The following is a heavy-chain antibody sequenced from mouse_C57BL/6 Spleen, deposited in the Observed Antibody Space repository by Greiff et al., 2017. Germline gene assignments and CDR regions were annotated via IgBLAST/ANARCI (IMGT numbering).Heavy chain of an antibody. D-gene: IGHD2-3*01. V-gene: IGHV1-74*01. J-gene: IGHJ3*01. Sequence: QVHVKQPGAELVKPGASVKVSCKASGYTFTSYWMHWVKQRPGQGLEWIGRIHPSDSDTNYNQKFKGKATLTVDKSSSTAYMQLSSLTSEDSAVYYCAINHYDGYYGAYWGQGTLVTVSA. CDR2: IHPSDSDT. CDR1: GYTFTSYW. CDR3: AINHYDGYYGAY.